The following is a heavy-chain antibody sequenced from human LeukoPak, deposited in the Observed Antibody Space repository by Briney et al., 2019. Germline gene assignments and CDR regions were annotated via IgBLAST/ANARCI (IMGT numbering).Heavy chain of an antibody. J-gene: IGHJ4*02. CDR1: GFTFSSYW. CDR3: ARDSVEWYMFDY. CDR2: TNRDGSST. V-gene: IGHV3-74*01. Sequence: GRSLRLSCAASGFTFSSYWMHWVRQAPGNGPVWVARTNRDGSSTAYADSVKGRFTISKDNAKNTLYLLMNSLRSEDTAVYYCARDSVEWYMFDYWGQGTLVTVSS. D-gene: IGHD3-3*01.